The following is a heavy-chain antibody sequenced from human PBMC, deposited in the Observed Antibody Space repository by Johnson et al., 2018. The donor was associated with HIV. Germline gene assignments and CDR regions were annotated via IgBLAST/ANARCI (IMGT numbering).Heavy chain of an antibody. CDR2: IRYDGSNK. CDR3: ARAPPGGTFDI. D-gene: IGHD6-25*01. Sequence: QVQLVESGGGVVQPGTSLRLSCAASGFTFSSYGMHWVRQAPGKGLQWVAFIRYDGSNKFYADSVKGRFTISRDNSKNTLYLHMNSLRGEDTTVYYCARAPPGGTFDIWGQGTMVTVSS. J-gene: IGHJ3*02. CDR1: GFTFSSYG. V-gene: IGHV3-30*02.